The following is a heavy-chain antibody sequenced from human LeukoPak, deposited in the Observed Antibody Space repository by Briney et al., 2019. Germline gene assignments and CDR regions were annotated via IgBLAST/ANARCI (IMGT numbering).Heavy chain of an antibody. CDR2: INHSGST. V-gene: IGHV4-34*01. Sequence: PSETLSLTCAVYGGSFSGYYWSWIRQPPGKGLEWIGEINHSGSTNYNPSLKSRVTISVDTSKNQFSLKLSSVTAADTAVYYCAREIRLYCSGGSCYGLDYWGQGTLVTVSS. CDR3: AREIRLYCSGGSCYGLDY. J-gene: IGHJ4*02. CDR1: GGSFSGYY. D-gene: IGHD2-15*01.